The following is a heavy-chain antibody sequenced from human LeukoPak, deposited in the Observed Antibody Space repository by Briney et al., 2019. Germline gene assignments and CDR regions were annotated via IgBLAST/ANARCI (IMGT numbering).Heavy chain of an antibody. D-gene: IGHD6-19*01. CDR3: ARDGPPWYSSGGDAFDI. CDR1: GFTFSSYS. Sequence: PGGSLRLSCAASGFTFSSYSMNWVRQAPGKGLGWVSSISSSSSYIYYADSVKGRFTISRDNAKNSLYLQMNSLRAEDTAVYYCARDGPPWYSSGGDAFDIWGQGTMVTVSS. CDR2: ISSSSSYI. J-gene: IGHJ3*02. V-gene: IGHV3-21*01.